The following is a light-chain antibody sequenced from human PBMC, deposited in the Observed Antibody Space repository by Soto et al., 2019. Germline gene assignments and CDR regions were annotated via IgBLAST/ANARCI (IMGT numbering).Light chain of an antibody. CDR3: ASWDDSVNGLV. V-gene: IGLV3-27*01. CDR1: VLTKKY. Sequence: SYELTQPSSVSVSPGQTARITCSGDVLTKKYARWFQQKPGQAPVLVIYKDSERPSGIPERYSGSSSGTTVTLTISGAQIEDEADYYCASWDDSVNGLVIGGGTKVTVL. CDR2: KDS. J-gene: IGLJ3*02.